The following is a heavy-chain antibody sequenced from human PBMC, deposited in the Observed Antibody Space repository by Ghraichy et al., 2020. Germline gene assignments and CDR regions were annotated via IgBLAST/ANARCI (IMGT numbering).Heavy chain of an antibody. CDR1: GFSFSTAW. Sequence: GGSLRLSCATSGFSFSTAWMSWVRQAPGKGPEWVGRLKCNNDGGTADYAAAGKGRFTMSRDDSRNTLYLHLNSMKTEDTAVYYCNTVGDWHGSGYRGQGTPVTVSS. J-gene: IGHJ4*02. CDR2: LKCNNDGGTA. V-gene: IGHV3-15*01. CDR3: NTVGDWHGSGY. D-gene: IGHD2-21*02.